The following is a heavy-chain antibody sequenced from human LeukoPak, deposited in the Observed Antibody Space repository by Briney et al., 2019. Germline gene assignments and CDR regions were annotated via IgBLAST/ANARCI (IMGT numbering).Heavy chain of an antibody. CDR1: GFTFSSYA. V-gene: IGHV3-23*01. CDR3: AKRSGYTTGWFFDF. Sequence: PGGSLRLSCAPSGFTFSSYAMSWVRQAPGKGLEWVSPISGSGDNTYYAESVKGRFTISRDNYKNTLFLQMNSLRAEDTAVFYCAKRSGYTTGWFFDFWGQETLVSVSS. CDR2: ISGSGDNT. D-gene: IGHD6-19*01. J-gene: IGHJ4*02.